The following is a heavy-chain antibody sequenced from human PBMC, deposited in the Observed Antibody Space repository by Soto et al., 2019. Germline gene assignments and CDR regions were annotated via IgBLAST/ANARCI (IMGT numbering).Heavy chain of an antibody. J-gene: IGHJ4*02. CDR2: ISWNGSSK. CDR3: ARDGAWGWGYCTNGVCGGLDY. D-gene: IGHD2-8*01. Sequence: PGGSLRLSCEASGFTFDDYAMSWVRQAPGKGLEWVSVISWNGSSKYYADSVKGRFTISRDNSKNTLYLQMNSLRAEDTAVYYCARDGAWGWGYCTNGVCGGLDYWGQGTLVTVSS. CDR1: GFTFDDYA. V-gene: IGHV3-20*04.